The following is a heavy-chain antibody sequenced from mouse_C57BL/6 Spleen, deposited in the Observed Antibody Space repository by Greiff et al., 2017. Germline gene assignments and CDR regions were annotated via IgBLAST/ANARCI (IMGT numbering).Heavy chain of an antibody. D-gene: IGHD1-1*01. V-gene: IGHV2-9-1*01. CDR2: IWTGGGT. Sequence: VQRVESGPGLVAPSQSLSITCTVSGFSLTSYAISWVRQPPGKGLEWLGVIWTGGGTNYNSDLKSRMSISKDNSKSQGLLKMNSVQTDDTARYYSARKGNYGSSTYAMDYGGQGTSVTVSS. J-gene: IGHJ4*01. CDR3: ARKGNYGSSTYAMDY. CDR1: GFSLTSYA.